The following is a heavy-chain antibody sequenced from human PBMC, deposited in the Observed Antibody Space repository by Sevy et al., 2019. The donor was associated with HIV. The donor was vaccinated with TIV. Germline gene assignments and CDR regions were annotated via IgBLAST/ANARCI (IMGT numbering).Heavy chain of an antibody. CDR3: AKDMTGGWYNWNYDKPTTGYGMDV. D-gene: IGHD1-7*01. CDR1: GFTFDDYA. V-gene: IGHV3-9*01. CDR2: ISWNSSSI. J-gene: IGHJ6*02. Sequence: GGSLRLSCAASGFTFDDYAMHWVRQAPGKGLEWVSGISWNSSSIGYADSVKGRFTISRDNAKNSLYLQMNSLRAEDTALYYCAKDMTGGWYNWNYDKPTTGYGMDVWGQGTTVTVSS.